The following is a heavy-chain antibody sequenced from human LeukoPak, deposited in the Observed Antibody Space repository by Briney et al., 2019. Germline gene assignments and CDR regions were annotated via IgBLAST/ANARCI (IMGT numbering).Heavy chain of an antibody. CDR3: ARDGRSITMVRGVMSYYYYMDV. J-gene: IGHJ6*03. Sequence: QAGGSLRLSCAASGFTFSSYWMHWVRQAPGKGVVWVSRINSDGSSTSYADSVKGRFTISRDNAKNTLYLQMNSLRAEDTAVYYCARDGRSITMVRGVMSYYYYMDVWGKGTTVTISS. V-gene: IGHV3-74*01. D-gene: IGHD3-10*01. CDR2: INSDGSST. CDR1: GFTFSSYW.